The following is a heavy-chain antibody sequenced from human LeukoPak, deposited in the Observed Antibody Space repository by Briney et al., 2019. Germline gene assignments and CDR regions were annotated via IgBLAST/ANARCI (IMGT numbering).Heavy chain of an antibody. J-gene: IGHJ4*02. CDR1: GCTFSSYA. D-gene: IGHD5-18*01. Sequence: GGSLRLSCAASGCTFSSYAMSWVRQAPGKGLEWVSAISGSGGSTYYADSVKGRFTISRDNSKNTLYLQMNSLRAEDTAVYYCAREMIQLPGYFDYWGQGTLVTVSS. V-gene: IGHV3-23*01. CDR2: ISGSGGST. CDR3: AREMIQLPGYFDY.